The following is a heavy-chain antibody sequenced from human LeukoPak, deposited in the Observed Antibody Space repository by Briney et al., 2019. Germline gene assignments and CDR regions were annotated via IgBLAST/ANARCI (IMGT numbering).Heavy chain of an antibody. CDR2: IYYSGST. V-gene: IGHV4-59*04. Sequence: SETLSLTCTVSGGSISSYYWSWIRQPPGKGLEWIGYIYYSGSTYYNPSLKSRVTISVDTSKNQFSLKLSSVTAADTAVYYCARLGQTYFDYWGQGTLVTVSS. J-gene: IGHJ4*02. CDR1: GGSISSYY. CDR3: ARLGQTYFDY. D-gene: IGHD3-9*01.